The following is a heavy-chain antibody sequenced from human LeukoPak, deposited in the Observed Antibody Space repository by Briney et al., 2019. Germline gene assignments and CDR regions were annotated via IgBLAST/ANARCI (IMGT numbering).Heavy chain of an antibody. CDR3: ARTGSRYSQDY. CDR1: GYNFATYW. J-gene: IGHJ4*02. V-gene: IGHV5-51*01. CDR2: IYPSDSDN. D-gene: IGHD3-9*01. Sequence: GAPLQISCKASGYNFATYWIGWVRQLPGKGLEWMGIIYPSDSDNRYSPSFQGQVTISADKSISTAYLQWGSLRASDTAIYYCARTGSRYSQDYWGQGTLVTVSS.